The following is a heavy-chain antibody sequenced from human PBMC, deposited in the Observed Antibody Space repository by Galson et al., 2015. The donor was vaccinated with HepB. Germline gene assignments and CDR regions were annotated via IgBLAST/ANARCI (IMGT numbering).Heavy chain of an antibody. D-gene: IGHD7-27*01. J-gene: IGHJ4*02. CDR1: GDSVSGNSVG. CDR2: TYYRSKWST. V-gene: IGHV6-1*01. Sequence: CAISGDSVSGNSVGWNWIRQSPSRGLEWLGRTYYRSKWSTDYAVSVKSRITINPDTSKNQFSLQLNSVTPEDTAVYYCVKSIHLGRGFDSWGQGTLVTVSS. CDR3: VKSIHLGRGFDS.